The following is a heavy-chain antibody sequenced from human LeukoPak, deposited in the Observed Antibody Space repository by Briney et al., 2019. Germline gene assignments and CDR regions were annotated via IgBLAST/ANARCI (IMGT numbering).Heavy chain of an antibody. CDR3: ARDGWFGEYYLSYYFDY. D-gene: IGHD3-10*01. CDR2: ISDTGGTI. Sequence: GGSLRLSCTASGFTFSSHQMDWARQAPGKGLECISYISDTGGTITYADSVKGRFTISRDNAKNSLYLQMNSLRAEDTAVYYCARDGWFGEYYLSYYFDYWGQGTLVTVSS. CDR1: GFTFSSHQ. J-gene: IGHJ4*02. V-gene: IGHV3-48*03.